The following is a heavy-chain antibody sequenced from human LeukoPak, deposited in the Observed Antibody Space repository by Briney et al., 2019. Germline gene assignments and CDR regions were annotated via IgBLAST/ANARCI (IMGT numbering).Heavy chain of an antibody. Sequence: GASVKVSCKACGYTFTKYAINWVRQAPGQGLEWMGWINTNTRNPTYAQDFTGQVAFSLDTSVSTAYLQISNLRAEDTGAYYCARGGFESRWACDVWGQGTLVTVSS. V-gene: IGHV7-4-1*02. D-gene: IGHD3-9*01. CDR3: ARGGFESRWACDV. CDR2: INTNTRNP. CDR1: GYTFTKYA. J-gene: IGHJ3*01.